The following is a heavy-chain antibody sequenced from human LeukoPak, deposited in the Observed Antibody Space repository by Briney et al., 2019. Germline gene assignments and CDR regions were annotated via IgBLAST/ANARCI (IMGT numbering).Heavy chain of an antibody. CDR2: LASDESNK. Sequence: PGGSLRLSCAASGLTISDSWIHWVRQAPGKGLMWVSRLASDESNKIYADSVKGRFTISRDNAKNTLYLQMNSLRVEDTGIYYCARDAGWGRLDSWGQGALVTVSP. CDR3: ARDAGWGRLDS. CDR1: GLTISDSW. D-gene: IGHD3-16*01. J-gene: IGHJ4*02. V-gene: IGHV3-74*01.